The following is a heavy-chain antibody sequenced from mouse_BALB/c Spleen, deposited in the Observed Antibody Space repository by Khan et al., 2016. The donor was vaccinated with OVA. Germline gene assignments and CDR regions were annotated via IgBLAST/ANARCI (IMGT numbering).Heavy chain of an antibody. V-gene: IGHV1-4*01. CDR2: INPSNGYT. J-gene: IGHJ3*01. D-gene: IGHD2-14*01. CDR1: GYTFTSYT. CDR3: VRDGAYHRNDGWFAY. Sequence: QVQLQQSGAELARPGASVKMSCKASGYTFTSYTIDWIKLRPGQGLEWIGYINPSNGYTNYNQKFKDKATLTADKSSTTAYMELSSLTSDDSALYNCVRDGAYHRNDGWFAYWGQGTLVTVSA.